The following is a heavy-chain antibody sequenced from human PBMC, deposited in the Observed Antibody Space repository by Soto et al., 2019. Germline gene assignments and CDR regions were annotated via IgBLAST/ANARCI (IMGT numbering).Heavy chain of an antibody. CDR2: IYYSGST. V-gene: IGHV4-59*01. Sequence: PXRTLSLTGTVSGGSISSYYWSWIRQPPGKGLEWIGYIYYSGSTNYNPSLKSRVTISVDTSKNQFSLKLSSVTAADTAVYYCASPAYCGGDCYGGWFDPWGQGTLVTVSS. CDR1: GGSISSYY. D-gene: IGHD2-21*02. CDR3: ASPAYCGGDCYGGWFDP. J-gene: IGHJ5*02.